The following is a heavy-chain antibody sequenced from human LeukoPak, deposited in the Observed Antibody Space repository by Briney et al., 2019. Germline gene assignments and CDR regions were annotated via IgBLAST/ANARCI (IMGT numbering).Heavy chain of an antibody. Sequence: SGTLSLTCAVSGGSISSNNWWIWVRQPPGKGLEWIGSIYDSGSTYYNPSLKSRVTISVDTSKNQFSLKLSSVTAADTAVYYCAREGREVDYDSSGSIDGVDYWGQGTLVTVSS. CDR3: AREGREVDYDSSGSIDGVDY. D-gene: IGHD3-22*01. J-gene: IGHJ4*02. CDR1: GGSISSNNW. V-gene: IGHV4-4*02. CDR2: IYDSGST.